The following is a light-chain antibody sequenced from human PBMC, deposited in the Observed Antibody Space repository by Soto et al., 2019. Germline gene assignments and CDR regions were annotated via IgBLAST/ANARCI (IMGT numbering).Light chain of an antibody. J-gene: IGLJ1*01. Sequence: QSALTQPPSASGSPGQSVTISCTGTSSDVGAYSYVSWYQQHPGKAPKLMIYEVSKRPSGVPDRFSGSKSGNTASLTVSGLQAEDEADYYCSSYAGSNNFGVFGTGTKLTVL. V-gene: IGLV2-8*01. CDR3: SSYAGSNNFGV. CDR2: EVS. CDR1: SSDVGAYSY.